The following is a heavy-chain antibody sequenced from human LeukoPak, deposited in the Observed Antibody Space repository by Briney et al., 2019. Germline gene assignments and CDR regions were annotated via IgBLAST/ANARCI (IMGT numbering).Heavy chain of an antibody. CDR1: QYRFTGHY. V-gene: IGHV1-2*02. D-gene: IGHD3-10*02. CDR2: INHNSGGT. Sequence: ASVRVSCKGSQYRFTGHYIHWMRQAPGQGLEWLGWINHNSGGTKYAQNFQGRVTMTRDTSFSTAYLELSRLRSDDTAVYYCARAPQTYYFNTTLGVGYYYYFLDVWGKGTTVTVSS. J-gene: IGHJ6*03. CDR3: ARAPQTYYFNTTLGVGYYYYFLDV.